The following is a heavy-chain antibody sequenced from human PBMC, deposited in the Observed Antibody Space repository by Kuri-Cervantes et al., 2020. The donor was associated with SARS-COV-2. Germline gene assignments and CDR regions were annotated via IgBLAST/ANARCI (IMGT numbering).Heavy chain of an antibody. D-gene: IGHD6-13*01. J-gene: IGHJ4*02. V-gene: IGHV3-7*01. Sequence: GSLKISCAASGFTFSSYWMSWVRQAPGKGLEWVADIKQDGSEKYYVDSVKGRFTISRDNAKNSLYLQMNSLRAEDTAVYYCARVRGGGRAAAGLDYWGQGTLVTVSS. CDR1: GFTFSSYW. CDR2: IKQDGSEK. CDR3: ARVRGGGRAAAGLDY.